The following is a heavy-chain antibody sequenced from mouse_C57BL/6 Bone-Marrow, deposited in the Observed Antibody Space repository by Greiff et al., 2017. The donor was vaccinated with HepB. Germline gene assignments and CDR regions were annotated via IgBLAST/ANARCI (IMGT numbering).Heavy chain of an antibody. CDR1: GYTFTSYW. J-gene: IGHJ2*01. CDR2: IDPSDSYT. D-gene: IGHD4-1*01. CDR3: ARDGTNGY. V-gene: IGHV1-69*01. Sequence: LKQPGAELVMPGASVKLSCKASGYTFTSYWMHWVKQRPGQGLEWIGEIDPSDSYTNYNQKFKGKSTLTVDKSSSTAYMQLSSLTSEDSAVYYCARDGTNGYWGQGTTLTVSS.